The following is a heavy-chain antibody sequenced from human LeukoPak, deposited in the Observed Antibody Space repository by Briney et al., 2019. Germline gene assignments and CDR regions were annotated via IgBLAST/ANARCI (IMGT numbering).Heavy chain of an antibody. CDR1: GFTVITND. Sequence: GGSLRLSCAASGFTVITNDMTWVRQAPGKGLEWVSVLYSDGNTKYADSVQGRFTISRDNSKNTLYLEMNSLSPDDTAVYYCARGVEPLAANTLAYWGHGTRIPVSS. CDR3: ARGVEPLAANTLAY. CDR2: LYSDGNT. J-gene: IGHJ4*01. V-gene: IGHV3-53*01. D-gene: IGHD1-14*01.